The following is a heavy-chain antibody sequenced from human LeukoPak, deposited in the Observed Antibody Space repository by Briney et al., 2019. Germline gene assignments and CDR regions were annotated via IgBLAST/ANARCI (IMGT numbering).Heavy chain of an antibody. CDR3: ARLPSPVQH. Sequence: PSETLSLTCTVSGGPISSYYWSWIRQPPGKGLEWIGYIYHSGSTNYNPSLKSRVTISVDTSKNQVSLKLSSVTAADTAVYYCARLPSPVQHWGLGTLVTVSS. J-gene: IGHJ1*01. CDR1: GGPISSYY. V-gene: IGHV4-59*08. CDR2: IYHSGST.